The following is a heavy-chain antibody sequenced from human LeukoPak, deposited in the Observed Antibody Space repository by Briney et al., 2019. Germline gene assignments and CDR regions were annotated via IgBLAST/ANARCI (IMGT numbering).Heavy chain of an antibody. CDR1: GGSFSDYY. CDR2: INHSGRT. CDR3: ARVSRGSVSYFDY. V-gene: IGHV4-34*01. J-gene: IGHJ4*02. D-gene: IGHD1-26*01. Sequence: SETLSLTCAVYGGSFSDYYWSWIRQPPGKGLEWIGEINHSGRTNHNPSLTSRLNISVDTSKNQFSLRLSSVTAADTAPYYCARVSRGSVSYFDYWGQGTLVTVSS.